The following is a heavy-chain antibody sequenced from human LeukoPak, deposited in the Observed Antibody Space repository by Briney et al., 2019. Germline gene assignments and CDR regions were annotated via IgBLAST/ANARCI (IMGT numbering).Heavy chain of an antibody. CDR1: GGSFSGYY. V-gene: IGHV4-34*01. CDR2: INHSGST. D-gene: IGHD1-26*01. Sequence: PSETLSLTCAVYGGSFSGYYWSWIGQPPGKGLEWIGEINHSGSTNYNPSLKSRVTISVDTSKNQFSLKLSSVTAADTAVYYCARHRRGSYYSYYYYYMDVWGKGTTVTISS. CDR3: ARHRRGSYYSYYYYYMDV. J-gene: IGHJ6*03.